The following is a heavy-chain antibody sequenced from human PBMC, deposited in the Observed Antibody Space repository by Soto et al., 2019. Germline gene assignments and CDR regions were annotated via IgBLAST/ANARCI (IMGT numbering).Heavy chain of an antibody. CDR2: ISYDGSHK. CDR1: GFTFSSYG. Sequence: QVQLVESGGGVVQPGMSLTLSCAASGFTFSSYGMHWVRQSPGKGLEWVTLISYDGSHKYYADSVKGRFTISRDNSENTLYLHVNSLRPEDTAVYYCAKDRACASRGVDVWGQGTTVTVSS. CDR3: AKDRACASRGVDV. V-gene: IGHV3-30*18. J-gene: IGHJ6*02.